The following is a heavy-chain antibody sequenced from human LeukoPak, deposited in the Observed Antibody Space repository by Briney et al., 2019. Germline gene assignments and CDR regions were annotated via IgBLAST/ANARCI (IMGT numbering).Heavy chain of an antibody. CDR1: GGSISSYY. D-gene: IGHD3-10*01. Sequence: PSETLSLTCTVSGGSISSYYWSWIRQPPGKGLEWIGCIYYSGSTNYNPSLKSRVTISVDTSKTQFSLKLSSVTAADTAVYYCARSELLWFGGVNSGFDYWGQGTLVTVSS. J-gene: IGHJ4*02. V-gene: IGHV4-59*01. CDR2: IYYSGST. CDR3: ARSELLWFGGVNSGFDY.